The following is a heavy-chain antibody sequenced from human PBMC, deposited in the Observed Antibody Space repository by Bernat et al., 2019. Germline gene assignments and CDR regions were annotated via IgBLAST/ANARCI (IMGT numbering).Heavy chain of an antibody. CDR1: GFTFSSYS. CDR2: ISSSSSYI. D-gene: IGHD2-15*01. CDR3: ARRVAGGLDPFYYYGMDV. Sequence: EVQLVESGGGLVKPGGSLRLSCAASGFTFSSYSMNWVRQAPGKGLEWVSSISSSSSYIYYADSVKGRFTISRDNAKNSLYLQMNSLRAEDTAVYYCARRVAGGLDPFYYYGMDVWGQGTTVTVSS. J-gene: IGHJ6*02. V-gene: IGHV3-21*01.